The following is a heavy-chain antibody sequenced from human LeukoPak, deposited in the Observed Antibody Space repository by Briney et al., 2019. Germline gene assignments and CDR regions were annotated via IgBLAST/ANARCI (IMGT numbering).Heavy chain of an antibody. CDR1: GYSFTSKW. CDR2: VYPGDSDT. V-gene: IGHV5-51*01. CDR3: ARTLGGDFWSGSSFAFDI. Sequence: GESLKISCKGSGYSFTSKWIGWVRQMPGKGLEWMGIVYPGDSDTRYSPSFQGQVTISADKSISTAYLQWSSLKASDTAMYYCARTLGGDFWSGSSFAFDIWGQGTMVTVSS. J-gene: IGHJ3*02. D-gene: IGHD3-3*01.